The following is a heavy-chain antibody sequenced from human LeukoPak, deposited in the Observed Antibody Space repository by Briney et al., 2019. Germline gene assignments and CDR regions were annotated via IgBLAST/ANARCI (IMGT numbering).Heavy chain of an antibody. CDR1: GFTVSNNY. V-gene: IGHV3-53*01. CDR3: ARRKSNDAITD. CDR2: IYSGGTT. D-gene: IGHD2-8*01. J-gene: IGHJ4*02. Sequence: GGSLRLSCAASGFTVSNNYLHWVRQAPGKGLEWVSVIYSGGTTYYANSVKGRFTSSRDSSKNTMYLQMNSLRVEDKAMYYCARRKSNDAITDWGQGTLVTVSS.